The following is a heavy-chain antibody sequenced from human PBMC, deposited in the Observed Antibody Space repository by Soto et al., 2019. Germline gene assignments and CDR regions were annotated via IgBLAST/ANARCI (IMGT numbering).Heavy chain of an antibody. J-gene: IGHJ3*02. V-gene: IGHV4-59*01. CDR1: GGSISTYY. CDR3: ARDAGYQLTGAFDI. Sequence: PSETLSLTCTVSGGSISTYYWSWIRQPPGKGLEWIGYVTYSGGPTCNPSLRSRVTISVDTSKKFSLNLTSVTAADTAVYYCARDAGYQLTGAFDIWGQGTMVTVSS. D-gene: IGHD2-2*01. CDR2: VTYSGGP.